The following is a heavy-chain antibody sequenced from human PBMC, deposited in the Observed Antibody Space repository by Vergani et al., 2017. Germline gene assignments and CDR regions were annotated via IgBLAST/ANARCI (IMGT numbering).Heavy chain of an antibody. CDR1: GYTFTSYY. Sequence: QVHLVQSGAEVKKPGASVKVSCKASGYTFTSYYMHWVRQAPGQGLEWMGWINPNSGGTNYAQKFQGRVTMTRDTSISTAYMELSRLISDDTAVYYCRSGYSSGHAKYYFDYWGQGTLVTVSS. D-gene: IGHD6-19*01. CDR2: INPNSGGT. J-gene: IGHJ4*02. CDR3: RSGYSSGHAKYYFDY. V-gene: IGHV1-2*02.